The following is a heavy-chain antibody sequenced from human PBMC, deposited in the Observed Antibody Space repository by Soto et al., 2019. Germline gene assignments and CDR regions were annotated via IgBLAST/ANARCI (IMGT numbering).Heavy chain of an antibody. Sequence: GGSLRLSCAASGFTFSSYAMHWVRQAPGKGLEWVAVISYDGSNKYYADSVKGRFTISRDNSKKTLYLQMNSLRAEDTAVYYCARDMEGGYSYGFLNYFDYWGQGTLVTVSS. V-gene: IGHV3-30-3*01. CDR2: ISYDGSNK. J-gene: IGHJ4*02. CDR3: ARDMEGGYSYGFLNYFDY. D-gene: IGHD5-18*01. CDR1: GFTFSSYA.